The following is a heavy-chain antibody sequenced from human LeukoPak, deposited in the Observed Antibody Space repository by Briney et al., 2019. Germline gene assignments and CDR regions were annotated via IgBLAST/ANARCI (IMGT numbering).Heavy chain of an antibody. J-gene: IGHJ3*02. V-gene: IGHV1-18*01. CDR3: ARDPPYYDILTGYYAAAAFDI. CDR2: ISAYNGNT. D-gene: IGHD3-9*01. Sequence: GASVKVSCKASGYTFTSYGISWVRQAPGQGLEWMGWISAYNGNTNYAQKLQGRVTMTTDTSTSTAYMELRSLRSDDTAVYYCARDPPYYDILTGYYAAAAFDIWSQGTMVTVSS. CDR1: GYTFTSYG.